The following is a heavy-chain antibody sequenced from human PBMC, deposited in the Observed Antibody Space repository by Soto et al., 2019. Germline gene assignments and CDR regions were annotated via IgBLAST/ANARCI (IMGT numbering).Heavy chain of an antibody. Sequence: GGSLRLSCAASGLTFSSYWMHWVRQAPGKGLVWFSRINSAGSSTSYADSVKGRFTISRDNAKNTLYLQMNILRAEDTAVYYCALSHTVTTDYWGQGTLVTVSS. V-gene: IGHV3-74*01. CDR3: ALSHTVTTDY. CDR1: GLTFSSYW. CDR2: INSAGSST. D-gene: IGHD4-17*01. J-gene: IGHJ4*02.